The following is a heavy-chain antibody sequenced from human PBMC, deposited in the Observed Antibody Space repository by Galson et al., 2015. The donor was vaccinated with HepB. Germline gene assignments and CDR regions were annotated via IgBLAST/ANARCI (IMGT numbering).Heavy chain of an antibody. D-gene: IGHD3-22*01. Sequence: SLRLSCAASGFTFSSYTLNWVRQAPGKGLEWISYISSSSSTIYYADSVKGRFTISRDNAKNALYLQMNSLRAEDTAVYYCARFNYYAGTAYYDCWGQGTLVTVSS. J-gene: IGHJ4*02. CDR3: ARFNYYAGTAYYDC. V-gene: IGHV3-48*01. CDR2: ISSSSSTI. CDR1: GFTFSSYT.